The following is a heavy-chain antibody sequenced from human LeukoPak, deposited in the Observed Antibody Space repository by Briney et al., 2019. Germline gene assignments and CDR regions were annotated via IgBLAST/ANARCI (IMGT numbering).Heavy chain of an antibody. V-gene: IGHV3-7*01. J-gene: IGHJ6*03. D-gene: IGHD3-10*01. Sequence: GGSLRLSCTASGFTFSNYWMNWVRQAPGRGLEWVANMKQDGSEKYYVDSVKGRFTISRDNAKNSLYLQMNSLRTEDTAVYYCARITVIRVAAMDVWGKGTTVTISS. CDR3: ARITVIRVAAMDV. CDR2: MKQDGSEK. CDR1: GFTFSNYW.